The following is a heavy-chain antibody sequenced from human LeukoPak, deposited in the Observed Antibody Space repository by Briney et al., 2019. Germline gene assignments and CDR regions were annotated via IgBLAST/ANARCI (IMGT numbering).Heavy chain of an antibody. Sequence: GGSLRLSCAASGFTVSSNYMSWVRQAPGKGLEWVSVIYSGGSTYYADSVKGRFTISRDNSKNTLYLQMGSLRAEDMAVYYCAREGQQWLVHAFDIWGQGTMVTVSS. CDR1: GFTVSSNY. J-gene: IGHJ3*02. V-gene: IGHV3-53*05. CDR3: AREGQQWLVHAFDI. CDR2: IYSGGST. D-gene: IGHD6-19*01.